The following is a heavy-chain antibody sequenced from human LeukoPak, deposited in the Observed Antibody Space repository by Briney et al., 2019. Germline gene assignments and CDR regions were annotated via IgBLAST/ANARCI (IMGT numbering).Heavy chain of an antibody. V-gene: IGHV4-4*02. CDR3: ARLGYSSSLDY. J-gene: IGHJ4*02. CDR2: INHSGST. D-gene: IGHD6-13*01. Sequence: SSGILSLTCAVSGGSISSSNWWSWVRQPPGKGLEWIGEINHSGSTNYNPSLKSRVTISVDTSKNQFSLKLSSVTAADTAVYYCARLGYSSSLDYWGQGTLVTVSS. CDR1: GGSISSSNW.